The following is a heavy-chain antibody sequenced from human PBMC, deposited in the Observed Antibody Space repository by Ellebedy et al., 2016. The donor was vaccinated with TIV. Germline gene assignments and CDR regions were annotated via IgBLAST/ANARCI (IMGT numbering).Heavy chain of an antibody. CDR2: IGTSVVST. V-gene: IGHV3-23*01. J-gene: IGHJ5*02. CDR1: GFSFSSYA. CDR3: ARELTGTTDWFAP. Sequence: GESLKISCAASGFSFSSYAMSWVRQAPGKGLEWVSVIGTSVVSTYYADSVKDRFTISRDNAKNSLYLQMSSLRAEDTTVYYCARELTGTTDWFAPWGQGTLVTVSS. D-gene: IGHD1-20*01.